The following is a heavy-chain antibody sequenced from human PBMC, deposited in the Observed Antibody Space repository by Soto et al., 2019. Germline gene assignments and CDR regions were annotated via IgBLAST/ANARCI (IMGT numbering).Heavy chain of an antibody. CDR1: GGSLGSYY. Sequence: SETLSLTCTVSGGSLGSYYWSWIRQPPGKGPEWIGYIFYSGSTNYNPSLKSRVTISVDTSKSQFSLKLRSVTAADTAVYYCARGSSSSWHLNWFDPWGQGTLVTVSS. D-gene: IGHD6-13*01. CDR3: ARGSSSSWHLNWFDP. V-gene: IGHV4-59*01. CDR2: IFYSGST. J-gene: IGHJ5*02.